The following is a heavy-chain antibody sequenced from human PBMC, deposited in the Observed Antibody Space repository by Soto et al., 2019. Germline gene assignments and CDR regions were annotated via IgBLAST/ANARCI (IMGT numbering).Heavy chain of an antibody. Sequence: QVQLVESGGGVVQPGRSLRLSCAASGFTFSSYGMHWVRQAPGKGLEWVAVIWYDGSNKYYADSVKGRFTISRDDSKNPLYLQMNSLRAEDTAVYYCAREPNLTYFDYWGQGTLVTVSS. CDR3: AREPNLTYFDY. CDR2: IWYDGSNK. V-gene: IGHV3-33*01. CDR1: GFTFSSYG. J-gene: IGHJ4*02.